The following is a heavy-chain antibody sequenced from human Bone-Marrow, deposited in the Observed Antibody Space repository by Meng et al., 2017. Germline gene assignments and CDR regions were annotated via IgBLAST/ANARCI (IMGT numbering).Heavy chain of an antibody. Sequence: SETLSLTCAVYGGSFSGYYWSWIRQPPGKGLEWIGSIYYSGSTYYNPSLKSRVTISVDTSKNQFSLKLSSVTAADTAVYYCARDPTQYCSGGSCYSGSWPFDYWGQGTLVTVSS. CDR1: GGSFSGYY. V-gene: IGHV4-34*01. J-gene: IGHJ4*02. CDR3: ARDPTQYCSGGSCYSGSWPFDY. CDR2: IYYSGST. D-gene: IGHD2-15*01.